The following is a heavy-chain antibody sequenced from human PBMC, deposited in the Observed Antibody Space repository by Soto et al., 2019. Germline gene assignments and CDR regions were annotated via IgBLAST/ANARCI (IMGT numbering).Heavy chain of an antibody. Sequence: GGPVKVSCKVSGYTLTELSIHWVRQAPGKGLEWMGGFDPEDGETIYAQKFQGRVTMTEDTSTDTAYMDLSSLRSEDTAVYYCASPLPVEPGNYYFYGVDVWGQGTTVTVSS. CDR3: ASPLPVEPGNYYFYGVDV. D-gene: IGHD1-1*01. CDR2: FDPEDGET. J-gene: IGHJ6*02. CDR1: GYTLTELS. V-gene: IGHV1-24*01.